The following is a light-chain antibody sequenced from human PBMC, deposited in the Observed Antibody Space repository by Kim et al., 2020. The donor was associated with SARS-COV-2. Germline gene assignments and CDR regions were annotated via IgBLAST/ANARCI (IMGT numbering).Light chain of an antibody. Sequence: SPGERATLSCGASQGVSSNYLAWYQQKPGQAPRLLIYGASSRATGIPDRFSGSGSGTDFTLTITRLEPEDFAVYYCQQYSSSPATFGQGTKVEVK. V-gene: IGKV3-20*01. CDR1: QGVSSNY. CDR3: QQYSSSPAT. CDR2: GAS. J-gene: IGKJ1*01.